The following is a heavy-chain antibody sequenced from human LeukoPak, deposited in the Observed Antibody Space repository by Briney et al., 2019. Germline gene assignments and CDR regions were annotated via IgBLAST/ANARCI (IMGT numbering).Heavy chain of an antibody. V-gene: IGHV3-48*01. Sequence: GGSLRLSCAASGFTFSSYTMNWVRQAPGKGLEWVSYTTSSGKTIYYADSLEGRFTISRDNAKNSLYLQMSSLRAEDTALEYCARQAICLDNCYYRHLDLWGQGTLVTVSS. CDR3: ARQAICLDNCYYRHLDL. D-gene: IGHD2-21*01. CDR2: TTSSGKTI. CDR1: GFTFSSYT. J-gene: IGHJ4*02.